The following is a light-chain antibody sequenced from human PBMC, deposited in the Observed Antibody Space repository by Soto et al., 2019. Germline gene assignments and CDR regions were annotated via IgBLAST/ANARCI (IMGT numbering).Light chain of an antibody. CDR3: SSYTSRSTVV. CDR1: SSDVGSYNR. CDR2: EVS. V-gene: IGLV2-18*02. J-gene: IGLJ2*01. Sequence: QSALTQPPSVSGSPGQSVTISCTGTSSDVGSYNRVSWYQQPPGTAPKFMIYEVSNRPSGVPDRFSGSKSGNTASLTISGLQDEDEADYYCSSYTSRSTVVFGGGTKLTVL.